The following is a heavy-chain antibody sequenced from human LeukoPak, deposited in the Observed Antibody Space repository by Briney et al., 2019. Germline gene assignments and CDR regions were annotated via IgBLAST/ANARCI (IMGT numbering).Heavy chain of an antibody. CDR3: ARVSCSSTSCHYYFDY. Sequence: PSETLSLTCTVSGGSISSYYWSWIRQPPGKGLEWIGYIYYSGSTNYNPSLKSRVTISVGTSKNQFSLKLSSVTAADTAVYYCARVSCSSTSCHYYFDYWGQGTLVTVSS. CDR2: IYYSGST. V-gene: IGHV4-59*01. CDR1: GGSISSYY. J-gene: IGHJ4*02. D-gene: IGHD2-2*01.